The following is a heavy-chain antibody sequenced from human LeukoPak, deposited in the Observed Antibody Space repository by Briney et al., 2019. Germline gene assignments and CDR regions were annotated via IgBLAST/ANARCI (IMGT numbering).Heavy chain of an antibody. CDR1: GFTFSSYA. J-gene: IGHJ4*02. D-gene: IGHD5-12*01. Sequence: GGSLRLSCAASGFTFSSYAMSWVRQAPGKGLEWVSAISGSGGSTYYADSVKGRFTISRDNSKNTLYLQMNSLRAEDTAVYYCAKAERFSGTKTPDYWGQGSLVIVSS. V-gene: IGHV3-23*01. CDR2: ISGSGGST. CDR3: AKAERFSGTKTPDY.